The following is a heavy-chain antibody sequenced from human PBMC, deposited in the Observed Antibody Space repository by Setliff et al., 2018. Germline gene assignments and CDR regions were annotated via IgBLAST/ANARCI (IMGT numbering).Heavy chain of an antibody. J-gene: IGHJ4*02. D-gene: IGHD2-21*02. V-gene: IGHV1-18*01. Sequence: ASVKVSCKTSGYAFITFGMSWVRQAPGQGLEWMGWMSGYTGETNYAQKFQARVTMTADTSTKTVYMELRSLTSDDTAVYYCTRSRAPSVVLTADFDFWGQGTPVTVS. CDR3: TRSRAPSVVLTADFDF. CDR1: GYAFITFG. CDR2: MSGYTGET.